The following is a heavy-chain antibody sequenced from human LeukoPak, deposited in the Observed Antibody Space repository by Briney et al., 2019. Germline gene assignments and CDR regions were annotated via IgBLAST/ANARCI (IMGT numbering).Heavy chain of an antibody. CDR1: GGTFSSYA. CDR2: IIPIFGTA. V-gene: IGHV1-69*13. J-gene: IGHJ6*03. D-gene: IGHD2-2*02. CDR3: ATEGVVPAARPEGVYYYMDV. Sequence: GASVKVSCKASGGTFSSYAISWVRQAPGQGLEWMGGIIPIFGTANYAQKFQGRVTITADESTSTAYMELSSLRSEDTAVYYCATEGVVPAARPEGVYYYMDVWGKGTTVTVSS.